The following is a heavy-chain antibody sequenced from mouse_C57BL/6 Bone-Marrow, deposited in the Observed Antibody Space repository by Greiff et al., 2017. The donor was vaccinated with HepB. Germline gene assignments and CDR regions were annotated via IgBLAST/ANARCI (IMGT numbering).Heavy chain of an antibody. V-gene: IGHV1-18*01. CDR2: INPNNGGT. D-gene: IGHD2-5*01. J-gene: IGHJ4*01. Sequence: EVQLQQSGPELVKPGASVKIPCKASGYTFTDYNMDWVKQSHGKSLEWIGDINPNNGGTIYNQKFKGKATLTVDKSSSTAYMELRSLTSEDTAVYYCARNSNNYYAMDYWGQGTSVTVSS. CDR3: ARNSNNYYAMDY. CDR1: GYTFTDYN.